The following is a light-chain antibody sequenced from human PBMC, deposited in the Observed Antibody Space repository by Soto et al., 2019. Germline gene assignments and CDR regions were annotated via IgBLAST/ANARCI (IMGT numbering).Light chain of an antibody. J-gene: IGKJ1*01. CDR1: QSISRY. V-gene: IGKV1-39*01. CDR3: QESYRVWT. Sequence: DIQMTQSPSSLSASVGDRVTITCRASQSISRYLNWYQQKPGKAPKLLMYAASSLQSGVPSRFSGSGSGTDFTLTISSLQPEDFATYSCQESYRVWTFGQGTKVEIK. CDR2: AAS.